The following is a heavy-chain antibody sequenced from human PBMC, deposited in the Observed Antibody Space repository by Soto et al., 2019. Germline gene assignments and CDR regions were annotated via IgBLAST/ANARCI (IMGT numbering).Heavy chain of an antibody. J-gene: IGHJ4*02. D-gene: IGHD2-2*01. CDR1: GFTFSSYA. CDR3: AKDSHCSSTSCYFDY. V-gene: IGHV3-23*01. Sequence: GGSLRLSCAASGFTFSSYAMSWVRQAPGKGLEWVSAISGSGGSTYYADSVKGRFTISRDNSKNTLYLQMNSLRAEATAVYYCAKDSHCSSTSCYFDYWGQGTLVTVSS. CDR2: ISGSGGST.